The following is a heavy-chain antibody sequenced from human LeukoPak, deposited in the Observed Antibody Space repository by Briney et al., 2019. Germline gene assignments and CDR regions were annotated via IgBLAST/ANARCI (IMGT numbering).Heavy chain of an antibody. V-gene: IGHV4-39*01. J-gene: IGHJ4*02. CDR3: ARQPRNWNDFLDY. CDR2: IYYSGRT. Sequence: SEALSLTCTVSGGSISSSSYYWGWIRQPPGKGLEWIGSIYYSGRTYYNPSLKSRVTISVDTSKNQLSLKLSSVTAADTAVYYCARQPRNWNDFLDYWGQGTLVTVSS. D-gene: IGHD1-1*01. CDR1: GGSISSSSYY.